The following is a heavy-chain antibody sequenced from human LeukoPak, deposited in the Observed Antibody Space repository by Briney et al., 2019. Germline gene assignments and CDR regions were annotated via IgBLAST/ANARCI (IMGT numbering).Heavy chain of an antibody. CDR1: GFTFSDYY. CDR2: MSSSGSTI. J-gene: IGHJ6*03. Sequence: PGGSLRLSFSASGFTFSDYYMSWIRQAPGKGLEWVSYMSSSGSTIDYADSVKGRFTISGDNAKKSLYLQMNSLRAEDTAVYYCARAYGGYYYYMDYMDVWGKGTTVIVSS. V-gene: IGHV3-11*04. CDR3: ARAYGGYYYYMDYMDV. D-gene: IGHD4-23*01.